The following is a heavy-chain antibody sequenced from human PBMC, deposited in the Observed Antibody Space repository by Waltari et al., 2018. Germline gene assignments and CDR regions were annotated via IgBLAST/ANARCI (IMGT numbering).Heavy chain of an antibody. Sequence: QVQLVQSGAEVKKPGASVKVSCKASGYTFTSYGISWVRQAPGQGLEWMGWISAYNGNTNYAQKLQGRVTMTTDTSPSTAYTELRSLRSDDTAVYYCARDLRAHYYDAYGMDVWGQGTTVTVSS. V-gene: IGHV1-18*01. CDR1: GYTFTSYG. CDR3: ARDLRAHYYDAYGMDV. D-gene: IGHD3-22*01. J-gene: IGHJ6*02. CDR2: ISAYNGNT.